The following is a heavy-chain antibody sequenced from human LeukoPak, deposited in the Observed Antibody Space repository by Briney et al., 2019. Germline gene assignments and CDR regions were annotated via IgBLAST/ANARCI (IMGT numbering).Heavy chain of an antibody. J-gene: IGHJ4*02. Sequence: SETLSLTCTVSGGSISSYYWSWIGQPPGKGLEWIGYLYSGGSTHYNPSLKSRVTISVDTSKNQFSLKLSSVTAADTAAYYCARGDFWSGYLFWGQGTLVTVSS. D-gene: IGHD3-3*01. CDR2: LYSGGST. V-gene: IGHV4-59*01. CDR3: ARGDFWSGYLF. CDR1: GGSISSYY.